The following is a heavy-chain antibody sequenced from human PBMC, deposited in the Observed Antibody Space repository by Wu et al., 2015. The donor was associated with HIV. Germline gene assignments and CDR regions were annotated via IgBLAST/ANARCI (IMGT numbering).Heavy chain of an antibody. CDR3: ARGFAIYGSGLYPTRFDP. J-gene: IGHJ5*02. D-gene: IGHD3-10*01. CDR1: GYTFTIYD. Sequence: QVQLVQSGAEVKKPGASVKVSCQASGYTFTIYDINWVRQAPGQGLEWMGWMNPNSGNTGYAQKFQGRVTMTRSMSISTAYMELRSLKFEDTAVYYCARGFAIYGSGLYPTRFDPWGQGTLVTVSS. V-gene: IGHV1-8*01. CDR2: MNPNSGNT.